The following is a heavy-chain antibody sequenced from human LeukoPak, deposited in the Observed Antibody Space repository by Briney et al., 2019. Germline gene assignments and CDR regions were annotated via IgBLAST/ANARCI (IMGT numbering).Heavy chain of an antibody. CDR2: ISGSGGST. CDR1: GFTFSSYA. J-gene: IGHJ4*02. D-gene: IGHD3-16*02. V-gene: IGHV3-23*01. CDR3: AKATNFGGVIVSYFDY. Sequence: GGSLRLSCAASGFTFSSYAMSWVRQAPGKGLEWVSAISGSGGSTYYADSVKGRFTISRDNSKNTLYLQMNSLRAEDTAVYYCAKATNFGGVIVSYFDYWGQGTLVTVSS.